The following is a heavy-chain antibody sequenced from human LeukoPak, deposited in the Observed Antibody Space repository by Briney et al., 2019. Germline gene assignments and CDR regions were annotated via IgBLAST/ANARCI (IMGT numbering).Heavy chain of an antibody. Sequence: GGSLRLSCAASGFTFSSYAMSWVRQAPGKGLEWVSAISGSGGSTYYADSVKGRFTISRDNSKDTLYLQMNSLRAEDTAVYYCAKDLYGSGSRSPDAFDIWGQGTMVTVSS. V-gene: IGHV3-23*01. CDR2: ISGSGGST. D-gene: IGHD3-10*01. CDR1: GFTFSSYA. CDR3: AKDLYGSGSRSPDAFDI. J-gene: IGHJ3*02.